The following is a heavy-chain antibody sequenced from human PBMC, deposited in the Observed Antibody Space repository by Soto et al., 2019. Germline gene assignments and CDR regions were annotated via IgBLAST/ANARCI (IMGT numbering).Heavy chain of an antibody. V-gene: IGHV3-11*01. CDR1: GFTFSDYY. CDR3: ARDTHYYYGMDV. CDR2: ISSSGSTI. J-gene: IGHJ6*02. Sequence: PGGSLRVSCAASGFTFSDYYMSWIRQAPGKGLEWVSYISSSGSTIYYADSVKGRFTISRDNAKNSLYLQMNSLRAEDAAVYYCARDTHYYYGMDVWGQGTTVTVSS.